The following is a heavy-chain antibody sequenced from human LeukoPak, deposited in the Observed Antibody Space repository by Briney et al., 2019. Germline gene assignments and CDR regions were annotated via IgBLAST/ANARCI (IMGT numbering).Heavy chain of an antibody. V-gene: IGHV3-48*04. CDR1: GFTFNSYS. CDR2: INSVGGTT. D-gene: IGHD4-17*01. Sequence: GGSLRLSCEASGFTFNSYSLNWVRQAPGKGLEWISYINSVGGTTLYADSVKGRFTISRDNAKNTLYLQMDSLRAEDTAIYYCARPIMYGDHGEDIWGQGTVVAVSS. J-gene: IGHJ3*02. CDR3: ARPIMYGDHGEDI.